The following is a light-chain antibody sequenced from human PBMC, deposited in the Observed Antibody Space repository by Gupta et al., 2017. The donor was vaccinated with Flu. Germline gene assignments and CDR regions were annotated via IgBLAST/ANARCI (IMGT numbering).Light chain of an antibody. V-gene: IGLV7-43*01. CDR1: TGAGTNGYY. CDR2: NTR. CDR3: PLYDGGLWV. J-gene: IGLJ3*02. Sequence: GTITPTCASSTGAGTNGYYHSWLQQKPEHAHRAVIYNTRNTDAPTPVPFSGSLLSGKAALTLSGVQAEDEDEYYYPLYDGGLWVFGGGTKLIVL.